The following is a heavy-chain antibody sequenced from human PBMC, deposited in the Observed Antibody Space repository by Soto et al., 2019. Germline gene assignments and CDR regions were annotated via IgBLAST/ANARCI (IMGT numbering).Heavy chain of an antibody. CDR1: GFTFDDYA. Sequence: GGSLRLSCAASGFTFDDYAMHWVRQAPGKGLEWVSGISWNSGSIGYADSVKGRFTISRDNAKNSLYLQMNSLRAEDTALYYCAKELVAGTDYYYGMDVWGQGTTVTVSS. CDR3: AKELVAGTDYYYGMDV. V-gene: IGHV3-9*01. CDR2: ISWNSGSI. J-gene: IGHJ6*02. D-gene: IGHD6-19*01.